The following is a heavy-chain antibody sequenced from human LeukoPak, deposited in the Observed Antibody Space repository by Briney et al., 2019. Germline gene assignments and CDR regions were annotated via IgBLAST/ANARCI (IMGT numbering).Heavy chain of an antibody. Sequence: GGSLRLSCEGSRLSFSGYAMNWVRQAPGKGLEWVAVISYDGSNKYYADSVKGRFTISRDNSKNTLYLQMNSLRAEDTAVYYCATCYSSGCPDAFDIWGQGTMVTVSS. V-gene: IGHV3-30-3*01. CDR2: ISYDGSNK. D-gene: IGHD6-19*01. CDR1: RLSFSGYA. CDR3: ATCYSSGCPDAFDI. J-gene: IGHJ3*02.